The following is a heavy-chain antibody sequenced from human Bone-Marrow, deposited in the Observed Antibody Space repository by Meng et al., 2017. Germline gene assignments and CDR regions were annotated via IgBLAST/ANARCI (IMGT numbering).Heavy chain of an antibody. D-gene: IGHD5-24*01. CDR3: ARVYIGDGYNYYFDY. CDR1: GYTFTSYD. Sequence: KVSCKASGYTFTSYDINWVRQATGQGLEWMGWMNPNSGNTGYAQKFQGRVTMTRNTSISTAYMELSSLRSEDTAVYYCARVYIGDGYNYYFDYWGQGTLVTVSS. J-gene: IGHJ4*02. V-gene: IGHV1-8*01. CDR2: MNPNSGNT.